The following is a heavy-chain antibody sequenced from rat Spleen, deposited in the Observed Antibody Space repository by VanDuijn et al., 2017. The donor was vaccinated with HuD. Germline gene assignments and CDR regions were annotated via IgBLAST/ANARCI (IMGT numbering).Heavy chain of an antibody. Sequence: EVQLQESGPGLVKPSQSLSLTCSVTGYSITSNYWAWIRKFPGNEMDWMGYINYSGSTGYNPSLKSRISITRDTSKNQFFLQLNSVTTEDTATYYCARGLRRVYWYFDFWGPGTMVTVSS. V-gene: IGHV3-1*01. D-gene: IGHD1-11*01. CDR1: GYSITSNY. J-gene: IGHJ1*01. CDR3: ARGLRRVYWYFDF. CDR2: INYSGST.